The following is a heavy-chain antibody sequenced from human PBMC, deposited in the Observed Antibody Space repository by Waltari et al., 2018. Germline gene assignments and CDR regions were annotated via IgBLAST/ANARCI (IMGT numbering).Heavy chain of an antibody. CDR1: GFTFSNYA. D-gene: IGHD5-18*01. J-gene: IGHJ4*02. CDR2: IRQVGGEE. V-gene: IGHV3-7*01. Sequence: EVQLAESGGGLVQPGGSLRLSCAASGFTFSNYAMAWVRQAPGKGLQWGANIRQVGGEEYCVDSVKGRFTISRDNVKNCLYLQMNGLRVEDTAVYYCARWRGYQSEFDYWGQGTLVTVSS. CDR3: ARWRGYQSEFDY.